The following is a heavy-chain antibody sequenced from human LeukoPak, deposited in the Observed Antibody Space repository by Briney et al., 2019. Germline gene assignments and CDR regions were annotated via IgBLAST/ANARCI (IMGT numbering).Heavy chain of an antibody. J-gene: IGHJ4*02. CDR3: AKAGCSSTTCYTNC. CDR2: LSWNSGNI. CDR1: GFTFDDYA. V-gene: IGHV3-9*01. D-gene: IGHD2-2*02. Sequence: PGRSLRLSCAASGFTFDDYAMHWVRQAPGKGLEWVSGLSWNSGNIGYADSVKGRFTISRDNAKNSLYLQMNSLRAEDTALYYCAKAGCSSTTCYTNCWGQGTLVTVSS.